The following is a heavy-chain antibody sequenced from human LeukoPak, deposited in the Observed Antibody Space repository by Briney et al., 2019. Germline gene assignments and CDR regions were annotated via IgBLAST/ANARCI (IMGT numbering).Heavy chain of an antibody. Sequence: SAKVSCKASGGTFSSYAISWVRQAPGQGLEWMGGIIPIFGTANYAQKFQGRVTITADKSTSTAYMELSSLRSEDTAVYYCASGWNCSGGSCYSGDYWGQGTLVTVSS. CDR2: IIPIFGTA. V-gene: IGHV1-69*06. J-gene: IGHJ4*02. CDR1: GGTFSSYA. CDR3: ASGWNCSGGSCYSGDY. D-gene: IGHD2-15*01.